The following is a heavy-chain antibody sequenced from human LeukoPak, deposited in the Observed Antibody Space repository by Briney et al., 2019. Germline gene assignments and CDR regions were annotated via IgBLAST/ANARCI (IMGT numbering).Heavy chain of an antibody. J-gene: IGHJ4*02. CDR1: GGSFSGYY. CDR3: ARIIAAAGTDPSGY. Sequence: ETLSLTCAVYGGSFSGYYWSWVRQAPGKGLEWVSSISSSSSYIYYADSVKGRFTISRDNAKNSLYLQMNSLRAEDTAVYYCARIIAAAGTDPSGYWGQGTLVTVSS. CDR2: ISSSSSYI. V-gene: IGHV3-21*01. D-gene: IGHD6-13*01.